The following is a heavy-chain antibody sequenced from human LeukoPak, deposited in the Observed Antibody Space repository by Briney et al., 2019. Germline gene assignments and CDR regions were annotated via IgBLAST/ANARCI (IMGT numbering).Heavy chain of an antibody. CDR3: ARDGDSTGRHFDY. V-gene: IGHV3-48*02. D-gene: IGHD4-11*01. CDR2: ISSRSTTI. Sequence: GGSLRLSCAASGFTFSTYTMNWVRQAPGKGLEWVSYISSRSTTIYYADSVKGRFTISRDTAKNSLYLQMNSLRDEDTPVYYCARDGDSTGRHFDYWGQGTLVTV. CDR1: GFTFSTYT. J-gene: IGHJ4*02.